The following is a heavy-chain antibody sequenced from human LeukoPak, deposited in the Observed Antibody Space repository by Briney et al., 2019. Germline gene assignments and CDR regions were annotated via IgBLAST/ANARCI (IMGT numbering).Heavy chain of an antibody. CDR2: IGIDSGNT. CDR1: GYSISSGYY. D-gene: IGHD1-1*01. V-gene: IGHV3-11*06. J-gene: IGHJ4*02. Sequence: LSLTCTVSGYSISSGYYWGWIRQPPGKGLEWISYIGIDSGNTKYADSVKGRFTISGDSAKNSLYLQMNSLRVEDTAVYYCARDHNYAFDNWGQGTLVTVSS. CDR3: ARDHNYAFDN.